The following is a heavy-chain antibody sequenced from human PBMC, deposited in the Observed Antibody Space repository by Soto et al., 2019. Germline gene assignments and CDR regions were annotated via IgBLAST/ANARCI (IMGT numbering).Heavy chain of an antibody. CDR3: ARGRLYYYYGMDV. D-gene: IGHD6-25*01. V-gene: IGHV4-31*03. CDR1: GGSISSGGYY. J-gene: IGHJ6*02. CDR2: IYYSGST. Sequence: SETLSLTCTVSGGSISSGGYYWSWIRQHPGKGLEWIGYIYYSGSTYYNPSLKSRVTISVGTSKNQFSLKLSSVTAADTAVYYCARGRLYYYYGMDVWGQGTTVTVSS.